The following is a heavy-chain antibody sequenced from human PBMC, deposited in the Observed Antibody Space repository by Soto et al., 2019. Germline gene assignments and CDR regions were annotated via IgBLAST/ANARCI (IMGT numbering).Heavy chain of an antibody. J-gene: IGHJ4*02. CDR2: INPNSGGT. V-gene: IGHV1-2*02. D-gene: IGHD3-10*01. Sequence: ASVNVSCKASGYTFTGYYMHWVRQAPGQGLEWMGWINPNSGGTNYAQKFQGRVTMTRDTSISTAYMELSRLRSDDTAVYYCARWGSYRNRNSEYWGKGTLVIASS. CDR1: GYTFTGYY. CDR3: ARWGSYRNRNSEY.